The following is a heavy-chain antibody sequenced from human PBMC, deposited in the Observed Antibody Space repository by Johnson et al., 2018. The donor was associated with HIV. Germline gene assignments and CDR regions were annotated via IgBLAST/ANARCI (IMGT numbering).Heavy chain of an antibody. J-gene: IGHJ3*01. CDR2: ISAFGLTM. D-gene: IGHD3-9*01. V-gene: IGHV3-11*04. CDR1: GFSFGDYY. Sequence: QVQLVESGGGLVEPGGSLRLSCTASGFSFGDYYMGWIRQAPGKGLEWISYISAFGLTMSYADSVKGRFTISKDDAKSSIYLQMNSLSAGDTAVYYCVRGVAGGPVLDDVLGFWGQGTMVT. CDR3: VRGVAGGPVLDDVLGF.